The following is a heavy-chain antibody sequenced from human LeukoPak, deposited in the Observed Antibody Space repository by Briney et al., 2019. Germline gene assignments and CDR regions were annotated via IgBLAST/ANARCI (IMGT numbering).Heavy chain of an antibody. J-gene: IGHJ4*02. D-gene: IGHD3-3*01. CDR1: GFTFSSYW. Sequence: GGSLRLSCAASGFTFSSYWMHWVRQAPGKGLVWVSFISGSGGSTYYADSVKGRFTISRDNSKNTLYLQMNSLRAEDTAVYYCAKGRRDYDFWSDLDYWGQGTLVTVSS. V-gene: IGHV3-23*01. CDR3: AKGRRDYDFWSDLDY. CDR2: ISGSGGST.